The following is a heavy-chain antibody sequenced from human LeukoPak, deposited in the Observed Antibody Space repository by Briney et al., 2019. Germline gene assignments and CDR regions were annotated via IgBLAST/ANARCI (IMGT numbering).Heavy chain of an antibody. CDR3: AKEGYYGSGSYFDY. CDR1: GFTFSSYA. CDR2: ISGSGGST. J-gene: IGHJ4*02. Sequence: GGSLRLSCAASGFTFSSYAMSWVRQAPGKGLEWVSGISGSGGSTYYADSVKGRFTISRDNSKNTLYLQLNSLRAEDTAVYYCAKEGYYGSGSYFDYWGQGTLVTVSS. D-gene: IGHD3-10*01. V-gene: IGHV3-23*01.